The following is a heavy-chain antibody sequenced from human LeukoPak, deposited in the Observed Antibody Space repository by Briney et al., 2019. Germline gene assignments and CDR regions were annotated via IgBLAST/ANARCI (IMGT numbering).Heavy chain of an antibody. Sequence: SETLSLTCTVSGGSISSGSYYWSWIRQPAGKGLEWIGRIYTSGSTHYNPSLKSRVTISVDTSKNQFSLKLSSVTAADTAVYYCARVTTGGYYNCWGQGTLVTVSS. V-gene: IGHV4-61*02. D-gene: IGHD3-22*01. CDR2: IYTSGST. CDR1: GGSISSGSYY. J-gene: IGHJ4*02. CDR3: ARVTTGGYYNC.